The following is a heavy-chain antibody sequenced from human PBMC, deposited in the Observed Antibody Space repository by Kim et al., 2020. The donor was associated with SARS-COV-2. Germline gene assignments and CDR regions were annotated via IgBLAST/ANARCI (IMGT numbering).Heavy chain of an antibody. CDR2: A. CDR3: AREVTVSGMDV. Sequence: ANYAQKFQGRVTITADKSTSTAYMELSSLRSEDTAVYYCAREVTVSGMDVWGQGTTVTVSS. V-gene: IGHV1-69*04. D-gene: IGHD4-17*01. J-gene: IGHJ6*02.